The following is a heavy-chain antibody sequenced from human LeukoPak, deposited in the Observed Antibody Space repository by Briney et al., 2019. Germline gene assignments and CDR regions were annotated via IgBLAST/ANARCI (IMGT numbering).Heavy chain of an antibody. CDR3: ARLIRIEMATPLGFDY. V-gene: IGHV5-51*01. CDR2: IYPGDSDT. Sequence: GESLKISCKGSGYSFTSYWIGWVRQMPGKGLEWMGIIYPGDSDTRYSPSFQGQVTISADKSISTAYLQWSSLRASHTAMYYCARLIRIEMATPLGFDYWGQGTLVTVSS. D-gene: IGHD5-24*01. CDR1: GYSFTSYW. J-gene: IGHJ4*02.